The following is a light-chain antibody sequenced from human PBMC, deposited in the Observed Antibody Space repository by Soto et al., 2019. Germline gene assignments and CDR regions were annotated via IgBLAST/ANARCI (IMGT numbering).Light chain of an antibody. Sequence: QSVLTQPGSVSGSPGQSITISCTGTSSDVGGYIYVSWYQQHPGKAPKLMIYEVSNRPSGVSNRFSGSKSGNTASLTISGLQAEHEADYYSSSYLRSSCAVFGNGPKATVL. J-gene: IGLJ1*01. CDR3: SSYLRSSCAV. CDR2: EVS. CDR1: SSDVGGYIY. V-gene: IGLV2-14*01.